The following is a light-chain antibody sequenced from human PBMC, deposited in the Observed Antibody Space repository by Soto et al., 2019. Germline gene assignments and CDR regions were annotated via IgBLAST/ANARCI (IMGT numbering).Light chain of an antibody. CDR3: QQYESLPLT. CDR1: QDINKN. V-gene: IGKV1-33*01. CDR2: DAS. J-gene: IGKJ5*01. Sequence: DIQMTQSPPSLSASVGDRVTITCQASQDINKNLIWYQQKPGKAPKLLIYDASDLETGVPSRFSGSGSGTGFTFTISSLQPEDFATYYCQQYESLPLTFGHGTRLEIK.